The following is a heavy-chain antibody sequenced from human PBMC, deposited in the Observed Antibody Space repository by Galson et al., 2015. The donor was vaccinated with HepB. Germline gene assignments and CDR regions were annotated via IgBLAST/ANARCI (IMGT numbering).Heavy chain of an antibody. J-gene: IGHJ5*02. D-gene: IGHD2-2*02. CDR3: ARDSIPIGGPFDP. CDR2: ISASSTYT. V-gene: IGHV3-11*06. CDR1: GFTFGDYY. Sequence: SLRLSCAASGFTFGDYYMTWIRQTPGKGLEWISYISASSTYTDYADSVKGRFTISRDNAKNSLYLQMNSLTAEDTAVYYCARDSIPIGGPFDPWGQGTVVAVSS.